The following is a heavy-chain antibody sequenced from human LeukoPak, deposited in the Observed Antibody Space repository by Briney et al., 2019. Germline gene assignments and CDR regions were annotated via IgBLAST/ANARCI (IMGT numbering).Heavy chain of an antibody. CDR2: ISYDGSNK. CDR1: GFTFSSYG. J-gene: IGHJ6*02. CDR3: AKDRGLAVEDYYYGMDV. V-gene: IGHV3-30*18. Sequence: PGGSLRLSCAASGFTFSSYGMHWVRQAPGKGLEWVAVISYDGSNKYYADSVKGRFTISRDNSKNTLYLQMNSLRAEDTAVYYCAKDRGLAVEDYYYGMDVWGQGATVTVSS. D-gene: IGHD6-19*01.